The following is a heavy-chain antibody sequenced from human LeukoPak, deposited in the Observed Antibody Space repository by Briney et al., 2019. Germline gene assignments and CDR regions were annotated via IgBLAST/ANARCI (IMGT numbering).Heavy chain of an antibody. CDR1: GYTFTSYD. CDR3: ARGPAGDY. CDR2: MNPNSGDT. V-gene: IGHV1-8*01. J-gene: IGHJ4*02. Sequence: ASVKVSCKASGYTFTSYDICWVRQATGQGLEWMGWMNPNSGDTGYAQNFQGRVTMTRDTSISTAYMELSSLRPDDTAVYYCARGPAGDYWGQGTLVTVSS.